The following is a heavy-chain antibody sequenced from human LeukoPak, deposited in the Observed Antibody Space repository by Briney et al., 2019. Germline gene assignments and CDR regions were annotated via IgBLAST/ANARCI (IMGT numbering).Heavy chain of an antibody. CDR3: ARGAIAARSGDWFDP. CDR1: GGSFSDYY. D-gene: IGHD6-6*01. J-gene: IGHJ5*02. Sequence: SDTLSLTCAVYGGSFSDYYWTWIRQPPGKGLEWIGEINHAGSINQNPSLKSRVTMSVDTSKNQFSLKLSSVTAADTAVYYCARGAIAARSGDWFDPWGQGTLVTVSS. CDR2: INHAGSI. V-gene: IGHV4-34*01.